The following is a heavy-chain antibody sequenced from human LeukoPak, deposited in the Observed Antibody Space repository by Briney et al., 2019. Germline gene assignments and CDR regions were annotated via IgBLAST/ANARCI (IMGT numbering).Heavy chain of an antibody. Sequence: SETLSLTCTVSGGSISSSSYYWGWIRQPPGKGLEWIVNIYHTGSTYYNPSLKSRVTISVDTSKNQFSLKLSSVTAADTAVYYCARVTSFWSGYYGGQGGDYFDYWGQGTLVTVSS. V-gene: IGHV4-39*07. CDR3: ARVTSFWSGYYGGQGGDYFDY. CDR1: GGSISSSSYY. J-gene: IGHJ4*02. CDR2: IYHTGST. D-gene: IGHD3-3*01.